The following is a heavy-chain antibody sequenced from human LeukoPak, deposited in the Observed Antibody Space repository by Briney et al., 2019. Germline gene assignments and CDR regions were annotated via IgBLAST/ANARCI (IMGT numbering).Heavy chain of an antibody. V-gene: IGHV3-73*01. CDR3: ANQVTTGKS. J-gene: IGHJ4*02. D-gene: IGHD4-17*01. CDR2: IRSKTHNYAT. Sequence: GGSLRLSCVDSGFTFSGSAMHWVRQASGKGLEWVGHIRSKTHNYATAYAASVKGRFTISRDDSKNTLYLQMNSLRAEDTAVYYCANQVTTGKSWGQGTLVTVSS. CDR1: GFTFSGSA.